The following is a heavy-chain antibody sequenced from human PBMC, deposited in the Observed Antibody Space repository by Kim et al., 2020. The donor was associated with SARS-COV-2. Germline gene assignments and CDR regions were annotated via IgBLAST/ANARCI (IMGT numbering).Heavy chain of an antibody. D-gene: IGHD6-19*01. CDR1: GYTFTGYY. CDR2: INPNSGGT. Sequence: ASVKVSCKASGYTFTGYYMHWVRQAHGQGLEWMGWINPNSGGTNYAQKFQGRVTMTRDTSISTAYMELSRLRSDDTAVYYCARDSEDGIAVAGTGVYYYYGMDVWGQGTTVTVSS. V-gene: IGHV1-2*02. CDR3: ARDSEDGIAVAGTGVYYYYGMDV. J-gene: IGHJ6*02.